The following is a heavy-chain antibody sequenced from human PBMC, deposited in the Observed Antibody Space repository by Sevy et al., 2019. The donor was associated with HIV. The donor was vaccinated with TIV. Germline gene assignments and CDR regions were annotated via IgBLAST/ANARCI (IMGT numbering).Heavy chain of an antibody. CDR2: IKEDGSEK. D-gene: IGHD2-15*01. J-gene: IGHJ4*02. CDR3: AREGQWSHPRDY. Sequence: GGSLRLSCAASGFSFSSFWMSWVRQSPGKGLEWVANIKEDGSEKYYVDSVKGRFTISRDNAKNSLYLQMNSLRAEDTAVYYCAREGQWSHPRDYWGQGTLVTVSS. CDR1: GFSFSSFW. V-gene: IGHV3-7*01.